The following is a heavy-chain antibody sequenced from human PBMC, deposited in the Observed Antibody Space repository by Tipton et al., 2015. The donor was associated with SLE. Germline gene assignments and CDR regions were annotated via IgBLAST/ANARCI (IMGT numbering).Heavy chain of an antibody. CDR3: ARGGGSYYDY. D-gene: IGHD1-26*01. J-gene: IGHJ4*02. CDR2: IYTNENT. V-gene: IGHV4-4*07. Sequence: TLSLTCTVSGGSISSYYWSWIRQPAGGGLEWIGRIYTNENTIYNPSIKSRITLTLDTSKNQFSLRVNSATAADTAVYYCARGGGSYYDYWGQGTLVTVSS. CDR1: GGSISSYY.